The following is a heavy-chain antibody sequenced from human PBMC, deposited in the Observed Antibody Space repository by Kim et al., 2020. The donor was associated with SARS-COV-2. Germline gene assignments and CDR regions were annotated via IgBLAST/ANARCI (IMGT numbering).Heavy chain of an antibody. CDR2: INHSGST. Sequence: SETLSLTCAVYGGSFSGYYWSWIRQPPGKGLEWIGEINHSGSTNYNPSLKSRVTISVDTSKNQFSLKLSSVTAADTAVYYCARVGRSGYSYRNYFDYWGQGTLVTVSS. CDR1: GGSFSGYY. V-gene: IGHV4-34*01. CDR3: ARVGRSGYSYRNYFDY. D-gene: IGHD5-18*01. J-gene: IGHJ4*02.